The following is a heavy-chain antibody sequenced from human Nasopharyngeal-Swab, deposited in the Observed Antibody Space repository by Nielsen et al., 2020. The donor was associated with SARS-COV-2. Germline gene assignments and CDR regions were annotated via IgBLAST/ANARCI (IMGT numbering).Heavy chain of an antibody. V-gene: IGHV1-2*06. D-gene: IGHD6-19*01. J-gene: IGHJ6*02. Sequence: ASVKVSCKASGYTFTGYYLHWVRQAPGQGLEWMGRINPNSGGTNYAQMFQGRVTMTRDTSISTAYMELSRLRSDDTAMYYCARESGWYGKRWYYGMDVWGQGTTVTVSS. CDR3: ARESGWYGKRWYYGMDV. CDR2: INPNSGGT. CDR1: GYTFTGYY.